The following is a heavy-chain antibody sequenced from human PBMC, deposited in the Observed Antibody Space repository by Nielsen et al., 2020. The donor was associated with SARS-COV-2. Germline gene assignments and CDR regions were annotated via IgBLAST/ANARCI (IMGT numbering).Heavy chain of an antibody. CDR2: IKPDGSEK. V-gene: IGHV3-7*01. Sequence: GESLKISCVASGFSFSETWMSWVRQVPGKGLEWVADIKPDGSEKQYVDSVKGRFTISRDNAKSSMSLQMNSLRAEDTAVYYCARPRGGSYYGDFDYWGQGTLVTVSS. CDR1: GFSFSETW. D-gene: IGHD1-26*01. CDR3: ARPRGGSYYGDFDY. J-gene: IGHJ4*02.